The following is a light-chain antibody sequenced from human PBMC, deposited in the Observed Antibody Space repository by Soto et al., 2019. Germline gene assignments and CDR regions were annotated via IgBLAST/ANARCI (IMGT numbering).Light chain of an antibody. CDR2: AAS. V-gene: IGKV1-12*02. CDR3: QQANSCPFP. CDR1: QIIGSW. J-gene: IGKJ3*01. Sequence: DIQMTQSPSSVSASIGDRVTITCRASQIIGSWLAWYQQKPGKAPTLLFYAASSLQSGVPSRLSGSGSGTDFPLTITSLQAEDSATYYCQQANSCPFPFGPGTKVDIK.